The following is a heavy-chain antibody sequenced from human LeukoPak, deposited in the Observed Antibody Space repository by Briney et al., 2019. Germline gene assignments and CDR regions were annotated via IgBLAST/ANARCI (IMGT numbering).Heavy chain of an antibody. CDR1: VYTFTGYY. J-gene: IGHJ3*02. CDR3: ARRGLVAGIYDLVYGFDI. D-gene: IGHD3/OR15-3a*01. V-gene: IGHV1-2*02. Sequence: GASVKVSCKASVYTFTGYYMHWVRQAPRQGLGWMGWIIPNSGVTNYAQKFQGRVTMTTDTSITTAYMELSRLRSEDTAVYYCARRGLVAGIYDLVYGFDIWGQGTMVTVSS. CDR2: IIPNSGVT.